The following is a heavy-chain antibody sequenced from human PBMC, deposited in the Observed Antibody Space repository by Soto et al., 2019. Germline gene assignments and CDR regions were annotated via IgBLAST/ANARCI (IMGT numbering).Heavy chain of an antibody. D-gene: IGHD1-26*01. CDR1: GFTFSNYG. CDR2: ISTNGDNA. Sequence: PGGSLRLSCAASGFTFSNYGMNWVRQAPGKGLEWVSGISTNGDNANYADSVKGRFTISRDNGKYALYLKMTSLRPEDTALYYCVKDISGAYSGPNYDAWGQGTLVTVSS. J-gene: IGHJ4*02. V-gene: IGHV3-23*01. CDR3: VKDISGAYSGPNYDA.